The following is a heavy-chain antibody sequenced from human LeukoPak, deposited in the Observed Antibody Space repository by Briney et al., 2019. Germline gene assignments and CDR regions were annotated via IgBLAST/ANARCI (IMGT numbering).Heavy chain of an antibody. J-gene: IGHJ4*02. V-gene: IGHV3-7*01. Sequence: GGSLRLSCAATGFTFSNYWMSWFRQAPGKGLEWVANIKYDGREKQYVDSVKGRFTISRDNAKNSLFLQMNSLRVEDTAVYYCARYLNSGPEDFWGQGPLVTVSS. CDR3: ARYLNSGPEDF. D-gene: IGHD1-26*01. CDR1: GFTFSNYW. CDR2: IKYDGREK.